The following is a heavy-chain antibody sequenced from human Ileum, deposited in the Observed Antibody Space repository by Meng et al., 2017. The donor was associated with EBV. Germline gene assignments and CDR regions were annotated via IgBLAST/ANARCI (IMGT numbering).Heavy chain of an antibody. CDR3: ARLFSGSRSYYLPYFDY. CDR2: MLYGENT. CDR1: GDSISRADHS. D-gene: IGHD3-22*01. V-gene: IGHV4-30-4*01. J-gene: IGHJ4*02. Sequence: QGQLQESGPRLVKPSETLSLTCAVPGDSISRADHSWGWIRLPPGKGLEWIGYMLYGENTFYNPSLETRAAISADASMNLFSLKLNSVTAADTAVYYCARLFSGSRSYYLPYFDYWGQGALVTVSS.